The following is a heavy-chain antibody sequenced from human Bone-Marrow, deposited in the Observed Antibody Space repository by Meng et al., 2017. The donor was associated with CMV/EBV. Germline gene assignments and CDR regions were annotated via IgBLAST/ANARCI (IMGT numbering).Heavy chain of an antibody. Sequence: GESLKISCAASGFTFSSYAMSWVRQAPGKGLEWVSYISSSGSTIYYADSVKGRFTISRDNAKNSLYLQMNSLRAEDTAVYYCARVIQLRYSYGYYFDYWGQGTLVTVSS. CDR2: ISSSGSTI. CDR1: GFTFSSYA. D-gene: IGHD5-18*01. V-gene: IGHV3-48*04. CDR3: ARVIQLRYSYGYYFDY. J-gene: IGHJ4*02.